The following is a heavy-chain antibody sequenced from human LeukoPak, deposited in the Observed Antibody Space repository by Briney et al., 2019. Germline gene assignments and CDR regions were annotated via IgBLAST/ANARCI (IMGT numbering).Heavy chain of an antibody. V-gene: IGHV3-74*01. Sequence: GGSLRLSCAASGFTISNYWMHWVRQPPGKGLVWVSRIDSDGAYINYADSVKGRFTISRDNAKNTLSLQMNSLRAEDTAVYYCARGPGDYWGQGTLVTVSS. J-gene: IGHJ4*02. CDR2: IDSDGAYI. CDR3: ARGPGDY. CDR1: GFTISNYW.